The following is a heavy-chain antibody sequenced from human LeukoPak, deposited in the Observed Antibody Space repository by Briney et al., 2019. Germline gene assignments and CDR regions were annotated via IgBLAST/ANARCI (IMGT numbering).Heavy chain of an antibody. D-gene: IGHD3-10*01. V-gene: IGHV1-69*04. CDR1: GGTFSSYA. Sequence: ASVKVSCKASGGTFSSYAISWVRQAPGQGLEWMGRIIPILGIANYAQKFQGRVTITADKSTSTAYMELSSLRSEDTAVYYCARGREYYGSGSYPYWGQGTLVTVSS. CDR3: ARGREYYGSGSYPY. CDR2: IIPILGIA. J-gene: IGHJ4*02.